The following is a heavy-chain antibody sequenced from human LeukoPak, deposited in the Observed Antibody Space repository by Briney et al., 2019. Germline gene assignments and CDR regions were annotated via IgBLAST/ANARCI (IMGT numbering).Heavy chain of an antibody. D-gene: IGHD5-18*01. Sequence: SETLSLTCTVSGASISSRSNYWGWIRQPPGKGLEWIGNNYYGGSPFYNASLKSRVTISVDSSKNQFSLELKSVTAADTAVYYCARGSGYSYNEYFFDNWGQGTLVTVSS. CDR3: ARGSGYSYNEYFFDN. CDR1: GASISSRSNY. J-gene: IGHJ4*02. CDR2: NYYGGSP. V-gene: IGHV4-39*01.